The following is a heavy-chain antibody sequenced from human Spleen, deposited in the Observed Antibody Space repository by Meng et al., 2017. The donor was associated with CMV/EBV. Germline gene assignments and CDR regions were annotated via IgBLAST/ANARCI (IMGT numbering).Heavy chain of an antibody. J-gene: IGHJ6*02. V-gene: IGHV3-23*01. Sequence: GGSLRLSCAASGFSFSDFAMSWVRQAPGKGLEWVSSISDSTPTHYSGSVKGRFTISRDSSTNTLYLQMTGLRVEDTALYYCARYPTTGRYYYYNGLDVWGRGTTVTVSS. D-gene: IGHD1-14*01. CDR1: GFSFSDFA. CDR2: ISDSTPT. CDR3: ARYPTTGRYYYYNGLDV.